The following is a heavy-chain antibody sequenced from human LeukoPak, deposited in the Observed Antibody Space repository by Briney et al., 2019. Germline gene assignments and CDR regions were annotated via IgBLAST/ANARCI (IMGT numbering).Heavy chain of an antibody. CDR2: ISLSGTNI. CDR3: ARESDSGGYRFDS. Sequence: GGSLRLSCAASGFTFSSYEFIWVRQAPGKGLKWISYISLSGTNINYADSVQGRFAISRDNAKSSLYLQMSSLRTDDTAVYYCARESDSGGYRFDSWGQGSLVTVSS. V-gene: IGHV3-48*03. J-gene: IGHJ4*02. CDR1: GFTFSSYE. D-gene: IGHD3-22*01.